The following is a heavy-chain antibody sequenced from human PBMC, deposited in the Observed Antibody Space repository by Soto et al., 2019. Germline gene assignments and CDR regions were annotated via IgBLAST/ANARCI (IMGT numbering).Heavy chain of an antibody. CDR2: IYYSGST. Sequence: SETLSLTCIVSGGSISSGGYYWSWIRQHPGKGLEWIGYIYYSGSTYYNPSLKSRVTISVDTSKNQFSLKLTSVTAADTAIYYCARARQYYDCELDPWGQGTLVTVSS. V-gene: IGHV4-31*03. J-gene: IGHJ5*02. CDR1: GGSISSGGYY. CDR3: ARARQYYDCELDP. D-gene: IGHD3-22*01.